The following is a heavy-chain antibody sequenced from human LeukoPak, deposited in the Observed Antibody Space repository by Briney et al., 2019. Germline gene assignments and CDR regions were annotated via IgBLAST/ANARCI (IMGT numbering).Heavy chain of an antibody. CDR3: ARDKVASQRAAYYMDV. CDR1: GFTLSSYS. CDR2: ISCNSSYR. V-gene: IGHV3-21*01. D-gene: IGHD6-25*01. Sequence: GGSLRLSCAASGFTLSSYSRNSVRQARGRGLEWVSSISCNSSYRSDVDAERHRFSSSIDNARNSLYLQMNSLRAEDTAVYYCARDKVASQRAAYYMDVWGKGTTVTVSS. J-gene: IGHJ6*03.